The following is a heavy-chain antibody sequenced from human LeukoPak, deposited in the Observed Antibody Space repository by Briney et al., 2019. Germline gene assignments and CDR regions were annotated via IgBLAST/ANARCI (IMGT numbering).Heavy chain of an antibody. CDR1: GFTFSSYW. J-gene: IGHJ3*02. V-gene: IGHV4-59*01. Sequence: GSLRLSCAASGFTFSSYWMSWIRQPPGKGLEWIGYIYDSGSTNYNPSLKSRVTISVDTSKNQFSLKLSSVTAADTAVYYCARLIVGATYDAFDIWGQGTMVTVSS. CDR3: ARLIVGATYDAFDI. CDR2: IYDSGST. D-gene: IGHD1-26*01.